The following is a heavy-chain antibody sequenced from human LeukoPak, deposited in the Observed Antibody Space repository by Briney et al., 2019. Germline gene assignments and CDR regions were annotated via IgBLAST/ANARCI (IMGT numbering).Heavy chain of an antibody. CDR2: INPHSGKT. D-gene: IGHD4-17*01. Sequence: ASVKVSCKTSGYLFRNYDINWVRQATGQGLEWMGWINPHSGKTGYAQKFQGRVTMTTDTSASTAYMELSSLRSEDTAVYYCARLSSHYGDYKVDPWGQGTLVTVSS. CDR3: ARLSSHYGDYKVDP. J-gene: IGHJ5*02. CDR1: GYLFRNYD. V-gene: IGHV1-8*01.